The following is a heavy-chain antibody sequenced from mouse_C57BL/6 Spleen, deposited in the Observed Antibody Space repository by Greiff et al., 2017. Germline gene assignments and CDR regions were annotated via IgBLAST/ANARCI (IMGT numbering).Heavy chain of an antibody. Sequence: EVQVVESGPELVKPGASVKISCKASGYSFTGYYMNWVQQSPEKSLEWIGEINPSTGGTTYNQKFKAKATLTVDKSSSTAYMQLKSLTSEDSAVYYWARSNWGNYCDYWGQGTTLTVSS. CDR3: ARSNWGNYCDY. CDR1: GYSFTGYY. D-gene: IGHD4-1*01. J-gene: IGHJ2*01. V-gene: IGHV1-42*01. CDR2: INPSTGGT.